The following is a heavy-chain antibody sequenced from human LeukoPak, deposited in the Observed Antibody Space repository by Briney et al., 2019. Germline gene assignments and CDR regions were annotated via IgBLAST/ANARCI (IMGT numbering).Heavy chain of an antibody. CDR1: GGSISSYY. V-gene: IGHV4-59*01. D-gene: IGHD6-13*01. Sequence: SETLSLTCTVSGGSISSYYWSWIRQPPGKGLEWIGYIYYSGSTDYNPSLKSRVTISVDTSKNQFSLKLSSVTAADTAVYYCARGTIVAAGPRGFYFDYWGQGTLVTVSS. CDR2: IYYSGST. CDR3: ARGTIVAAGPRGFYFDY. J-gene: IGHJ4*02.